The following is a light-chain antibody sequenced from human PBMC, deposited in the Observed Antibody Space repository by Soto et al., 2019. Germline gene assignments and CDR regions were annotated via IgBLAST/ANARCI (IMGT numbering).Light chain of an antibody. Sequence: EIVLTQSPGTLSVSPGERATLSCRASQSVSFNLAWYQQKPGQAPRLLIYAASARATAIPARFSGSGSGTEFTLTISSLQSEDFAVYYCQQYNNWPPITFGQGTRLEIK. CDR2: AAS. J-gene: IGKJ5*01. CDR3: QQYNNWPPIT. V-gene: IGKV3-15*01. CDR1: QSVSFN.